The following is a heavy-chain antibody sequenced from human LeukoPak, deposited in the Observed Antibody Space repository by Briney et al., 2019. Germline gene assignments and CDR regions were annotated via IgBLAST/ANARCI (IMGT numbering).Heavy chain of an antibody. J-gene: IGHJ3*02. CDR1: RIIVSSNY. D-gene: IGHD1-26*01. Sequence: GESLRLSCAASRIIVSSNYLSWVRQAPGKGLEWVAVIYSGGSTYYAHSVKGRFTISGDNSKNPLSLQLNSLRAEDTAVYYCARGLVVGGTGVWAFDIWGQGTMVTVSS. V-gene: IGHV3-66*01. CDR3: ARGLVVGGTGVWAFDI. CDR2: IYSGGST.